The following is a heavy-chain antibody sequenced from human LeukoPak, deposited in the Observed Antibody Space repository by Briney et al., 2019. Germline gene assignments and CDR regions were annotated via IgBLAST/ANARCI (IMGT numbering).Heavy chain of an antibody. CDR2: IKSKTDGGTT. J-gene: IGHJ4*02. Sequence: GGSLRLSCAASGFTFSNAWMSWVRQAPGKGLEWVGRIKSKTDGGTTDYAAPVKGRFTISRDDSKNTLYLQMNSLETEDTAVYYCTTDRDYGDYEVDYWGQGTLVTVSS. D-gene: IGHD4-17*01. CDR1: GFTFSNAW. CDR3: TTDRDYGDYEVDY. V-gene: IGHV3-15*01.